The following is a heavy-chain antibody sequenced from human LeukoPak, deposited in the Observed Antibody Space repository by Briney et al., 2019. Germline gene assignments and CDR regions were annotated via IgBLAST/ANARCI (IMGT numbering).Heavy chain of an antibody. CDR3: ARDFANYYDSSRLDY. CDR1: GGTFSSYA. CDR2: IIPIFGTA. Sequence: SVKVSCKASGGTFSSYAISWVRQAPGQGLEWMGRIIPIFGTANYAQKFQGRVTITTDESTSTAFMELSSLRSEDTAVYYCARDFANYYDSSRLDYWGQGTLVTVSS. V-gene: IGHV1-69*05. D-gene: IGHD3-22*01. J-gene: IGHJ4*02.